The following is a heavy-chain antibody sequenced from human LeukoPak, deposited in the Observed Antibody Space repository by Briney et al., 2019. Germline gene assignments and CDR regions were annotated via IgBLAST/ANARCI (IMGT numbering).Heavy chain of an antibody. V-gene: IGHV3-23*01. J-gene: IGHJ5*02. D-gene: IGHD3-10*01. Sequence: GGSLRLSCAASGFTVSSNYMSWVRQAPGKGLEWVSGINGSGGRTYYGDSVKGRFTISRDNSKNTLYLQMNSLRVEDTAVYYCAKGGPWFDPWGQGTLVTVSS. CDR2: INGSGGRT. CDR1: GFTVSSNY. CDR3: AKGGPWFDP.